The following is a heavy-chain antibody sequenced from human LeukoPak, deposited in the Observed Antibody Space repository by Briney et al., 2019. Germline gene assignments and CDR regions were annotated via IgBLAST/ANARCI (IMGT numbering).Heavy chain of an antibody. CDR2: ISINGGST. V-gene: IGHV3-64*01. CDR1: GFTFSSYA. D-gene: IGHD5-24*01. CDR3: ARERPASRDGYNALEH. J-gene: IGHJ1*01. Sequence: PGGSLRLSCAASGFTFSSYAMYWVRQAPGKGLEYVSAISINGGSTYYANSVKGRFTISRDNSKNTLYLQMGSLRAEDMAVYYCARERPASRDGYNALEHWGQGTLVTVSS.